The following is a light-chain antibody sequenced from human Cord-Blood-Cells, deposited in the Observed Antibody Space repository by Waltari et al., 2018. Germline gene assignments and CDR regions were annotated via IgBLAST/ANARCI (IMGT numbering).Light chain of an antibody. J-gene: IGKJ4*01. CDR3: QQYNNLPPLT. Sequence: EIVPPQSPATLSVSPGETATLSCRASQSVSSNLAWYQQKPGQAPTPVIYGASTRATGIPARFSGSGSGTEFTLTISSLQSEDFAVYYSQQYNNLPPLTFGGGTKVDIK. CDR2: GAS. V-gene: IGKV3-15*01. CDR1: QSVSSN.